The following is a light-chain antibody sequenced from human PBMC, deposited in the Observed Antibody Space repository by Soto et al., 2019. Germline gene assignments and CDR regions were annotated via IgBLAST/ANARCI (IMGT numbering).Light chain of an antibody. CDR2: EVT. J-gene: IGLJ2*01. CDR1: SSDVGNYNH. CDR3: SSYTSSNTVI. Sequence: QSVLTQPPSVSGSPGQSVTISCTGTSSDVGNYNHVSWHQQPPGTAPKLMIYEVTNRPSGVPDRFSGSKSGNTASLTISGLQAEDEADYYCSSYTSSNTVIFGGGTKVTVL. V-gene: IGLV2-18*02.